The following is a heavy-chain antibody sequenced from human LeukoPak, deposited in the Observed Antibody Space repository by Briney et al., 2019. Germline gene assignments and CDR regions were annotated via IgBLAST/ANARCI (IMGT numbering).Heavy chain of an antibody. CDR1: GYSFLNYW. Sequence: GESLKTSCRSSGYSFLNYWIAWVRQMPRKGLEWMGIFYPGDSVIIYSPSFQGQVTISAYKSISTAYLQWASVKASDTAIYYCARHVDYFYYMDVWGKGTTVTISS. CDR2: FYPGDSVI. J-gene: IGHJ6*03. CDR3: ARHVDYFYYMDV. V-gene: IGHV5-51*01.